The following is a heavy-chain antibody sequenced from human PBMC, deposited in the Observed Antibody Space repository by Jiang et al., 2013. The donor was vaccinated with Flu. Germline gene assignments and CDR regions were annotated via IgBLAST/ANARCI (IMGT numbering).Heavy chain of an antibody. CDR3: ARGLGITIFGAVIIRSYGMDV. Sequence: LLKPSETLSLTCAVYGGSFSGYYWSWIRQPPGKGLEWIGEINHSGSTNYNPSLKSRVTISVDTSKNQFSLKLSSVTAADTAVYYCARGLGITIFGAVIIRSYGMDVWGQGTTVTVSS. J-gene: IGHJ6*02. CDR1: GGSFSGYY. CDR2: INHSGST. D-gene: IGHD3-3*01. V-gene: IGHV4-34*01.